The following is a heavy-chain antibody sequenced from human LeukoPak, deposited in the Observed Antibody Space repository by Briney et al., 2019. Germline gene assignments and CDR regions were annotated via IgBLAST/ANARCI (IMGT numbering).Heavy chain of an antibody. CDR3: AKETGLYSSNYFDY. CDR2: ISYDGSNK. J-gene: IGHJ4*02. V-gene: IGHV3-30*18. Sequence: PGGSLRLSCAASGFTFSSYGMHWVRQAPGKGLEWVAVISYDGSNKYYADSVKGRFTISRDNSKNTLYLQMNSLRAEDTAVYYCAKETGLYSSNYFDYWGQGTLVTVSS. D-gene: IGHD6-19*01. CDR1: GFTFSSYG.